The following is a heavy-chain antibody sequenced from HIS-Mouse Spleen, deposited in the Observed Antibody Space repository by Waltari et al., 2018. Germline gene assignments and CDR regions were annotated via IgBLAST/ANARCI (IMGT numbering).Heavy chain of an antibody. J-gene: IGHJ5*02. CDR3: ARSPYYDFWSGYSDNWFDP. V-gene: IGHV4-31*03. CDR1: GGSISSGGYY. Sequence: QVQLQESGPGLVKPSQTLSLTCTVSGGSISSGGYYWSWIRQHPGKGLEWIGYIDYSGSTYYNPSLKGRVTISVETSKNQFARKLSAGTAADTAVYYCARSPYYDFWSGYSDNWFDPWGQGTLVTVSS. CDR2: IDYSGST. D-gene: IGHD3-3*01.